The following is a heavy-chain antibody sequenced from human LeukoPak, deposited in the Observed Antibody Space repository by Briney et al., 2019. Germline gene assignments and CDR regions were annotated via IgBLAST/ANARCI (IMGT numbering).Heavy chain of an antibody. CDR2: INHSGST. V-gene: IGHV4-34*01. D-gene: IGHD6-6*01. Sequence: PSETLSLTCAVYGGSFSGYYWSWIRQPPGKGLEWIGEINHSGSTNYNPSLKSLVTISVDTSKNQFSLKLSSATAADTAVYYCARGLESRSYGMDVWGQGTTVTVSS. J-gene: IGHJ6*02. CDR1: GGSFSGYY. CDR3: ARGLESRSYGMDV.